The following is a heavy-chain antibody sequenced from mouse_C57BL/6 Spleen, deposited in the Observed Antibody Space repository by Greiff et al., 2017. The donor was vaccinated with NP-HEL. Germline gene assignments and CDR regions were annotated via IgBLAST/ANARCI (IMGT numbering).Heavy chain of an antibody. Sequence: QVQLQQSGPELVKPGASVKLSCKASGYTFTSYDINWVKQRPGQGLEWIGWIYPRDGSTKYNEKFKGKATLTVDTSSSTAYMELHSLTSEDSAVYFCARSPHYYYGSSFDWYFDVWGTGTTVTVSS. D-gene: IGHD1-1*01. V-gene: IGHV1-85*01. J-gene: IGHJ1*03. CDR3: ARSPHYYYGSSFDWYFDV. CDR2: IYPRDGST. CDR1: GYTFTSYD.